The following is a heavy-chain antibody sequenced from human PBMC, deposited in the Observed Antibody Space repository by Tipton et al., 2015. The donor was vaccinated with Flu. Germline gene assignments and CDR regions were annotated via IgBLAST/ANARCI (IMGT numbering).Heavy chain of an antibody. J-gene: IGHJ4*02. Sequence: SLRLSCAASGFTLSSYWMSWVRQAPGEGLEWVANIKEDGRETYYADSVKGRFTISRDNAKRSLFLQMNSLRAEDTAVYYCVQLKFLWGQGTLVSVSS. CDR3: VQLKFL. D-gene: IGHD1-1*01. CDR1: GFTLSSYW. V-gene: IGHV3-7*01. CDR2: IKEDGRET.